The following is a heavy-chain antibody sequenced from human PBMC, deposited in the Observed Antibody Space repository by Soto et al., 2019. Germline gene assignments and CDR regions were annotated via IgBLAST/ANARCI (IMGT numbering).Heavy chain of an antibody. Sequence: PSETLSLTCAFSGESFTGYYWNWIRRPPGKGLEWIGEISHSGNTNYNPSLKSRVTISLHSSKNQFSLRLTSVTAADTALYYCARGIGVAATLWRNWFDPWGQGTLVTVSS. D-gene: IGHD6-19*01. J-gene: IGHJ5*02. V-gene: IGHV4-34*01. CDR3: ARGIGVAATLWRNWFDP. CDR2: ISHSGNT. CDR1: GESFTGYY.